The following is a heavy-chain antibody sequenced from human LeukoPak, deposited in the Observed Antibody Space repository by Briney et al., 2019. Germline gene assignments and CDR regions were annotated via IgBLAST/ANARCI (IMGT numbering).Heavy chain of an antibody. Sequence: SETLSLTCTVSGGSISSYYWSWIRQPPGKGLEWIGYIYTSGSTNYNPSLKSRVTISVDTSKNQFSLKLSSVTAADTAVYYCARVGYCSSTSCYKQLYYYYYMDVWGKGTTVTVSS. CDR1: GGSISSYY. CDR2: IYTSGST. D-gene: IGHD2-2*02. J-gene: IGHJ6*03. CDR3: ARVGYCSSTSCYKQLYYYYYMDV. V-gene: IGHV4-4*09.